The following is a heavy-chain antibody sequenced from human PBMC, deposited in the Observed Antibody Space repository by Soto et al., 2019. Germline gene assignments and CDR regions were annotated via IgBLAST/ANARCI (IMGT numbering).Heavy chain of an antibody. V-gene: IGHV4-39*01. J-gene: IGHJ2*01. CDR3: ARRGDADWYFDL. CDR2: IYYSGST. D-gene: IGHD3-16*01. Sequence: QLQLQESGPGLVKPSETLSLTCTVSGGSISSSSYYWGWIRQPPGKGLEWIGSIYYSGSTYYNPSLKSRVTLSVDTSTNQFSLKMSSVTAADTAVYYCARRGDADWYFDLWGRGTLVTVSS. CDR1: GGSISSSSYY.